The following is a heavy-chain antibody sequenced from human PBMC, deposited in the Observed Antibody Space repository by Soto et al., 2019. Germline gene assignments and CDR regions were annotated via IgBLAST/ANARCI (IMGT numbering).Heavy chain of an antibody. V-gene: IGHV3-43*02. Sequence: GGSLRLSCAASGFTFDDYAMHWVRQAPGKGLEWVSLISGDGGSTYYADSVKGRFTISRDNSKNSLYLQMNSLRTEGTALYYCAKIPDGYNYYYYYGMDVWGQGTTVTVSS. CDR1: GFTFDDYA. J-gene: IGHJ6*02. CDR2: ISGDGGST. CDR3: AKIPDGYNYYYYYGMDV. D-gene: IGHD5-12*01.